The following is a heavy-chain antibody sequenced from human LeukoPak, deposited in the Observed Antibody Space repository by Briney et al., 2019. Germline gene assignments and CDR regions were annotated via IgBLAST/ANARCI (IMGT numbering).Heavy chain of an antibody. V-gene: IGHV3-21*01. J-gene: IGHJ4*02. CDR3: ANTYCSGGSCYWAFDY. Sequence: GGSLRLSCAASGFTFSSYSMNWVRQAPGKGLEWVSSISSSSDYIYYADSMKGRFTISRDNAKNSLYLQMNSVRAEDTAVYYCANTYCSGGSCYWAFDYWGQGTLVTVSS. CDR2: ISSSSDYI. D-gene: IGHD2-15*01. CDR1: GFTFSSYS.